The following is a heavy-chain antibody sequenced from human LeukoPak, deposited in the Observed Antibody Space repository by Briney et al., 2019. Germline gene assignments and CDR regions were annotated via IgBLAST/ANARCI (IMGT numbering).Heavy chain of an antibody. Sequence: PGGSLRLSCVASGFTFSSYSMNWVRQAPGKGPEWVSSISGSAWTTYDTDSVKGRFTTSRDNAKNSLYLQMNSLRPEDTAVYFCTRDIRLTTDRDAFDIWGQGTMVTVSS. V-gene: IGHV3-21*01. CDR2: ISGSAWTT. CDR3: TRDIRLTTDRDAFDI. J-gene: IGHJ3*02. D-gene: IGHD1-14*01. CDR1: GFTFSSYS.